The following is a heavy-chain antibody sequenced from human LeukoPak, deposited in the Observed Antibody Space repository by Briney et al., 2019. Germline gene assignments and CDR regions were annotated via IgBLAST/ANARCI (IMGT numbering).Heavy chain of an antibody. D-gene: IGHD5-18*01. J-gene: IGHJ4*02. CDR3: AARPATWIQLWSNYFDY. Sequence: ASVKLSCKASGFTCTSSAVQWVRQARGQRLEWRGWIVGGSGNTNYAQKFQERVTITRDMPTGTADMALSSLRSEDTAVYYAAARPATWIQLWSNYFDYWGQGTLVTVSS. CDR2: IVGGSGNT. CDR1: GFTCTSSA. V-gene: IGHV1-58*01.